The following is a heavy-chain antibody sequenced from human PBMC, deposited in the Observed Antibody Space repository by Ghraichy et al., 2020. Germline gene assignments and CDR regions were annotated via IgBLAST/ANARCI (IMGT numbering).Heavy chain of an antibody. Sequence: LSLTCAASGFTFSSYAMSWVRQAPGTGLGLVSAISGSCGSTYYADSVRDRLTISSDNSNNMLYLQMNSLRAEDTAIYYCAKTRGGYSGYEYPVDWGQGALVTVSS. CDR1: GFTFSSYA. CDR3: AKTRGGYSGYEYPVD. V-gene: IGHV3-23*01. CDR2: ISGSCGST. J-gene: IGHJ4*02. D-gene: IGHD5-12*01.